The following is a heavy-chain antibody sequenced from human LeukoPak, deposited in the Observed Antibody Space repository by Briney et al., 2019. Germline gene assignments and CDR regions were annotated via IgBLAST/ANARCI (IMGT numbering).Heavy chain of an antibody. CDR2: ISSSSSYI. CDR1: GFTFSSYS. Sequence: GGSLRLSCAASGFTFSSYSMNWVRQAPGKGLEWVSSISSSSSYIYYADSVKGRFTISRDNAKNSLYLQMNSLRAEDTAVYYCARDGAWGHSNIDYWGQGTLVTVSS. D-gene: IGHD4-11*01. V-gene: IGHV3-21*01. J-gene: IGHJ4*02. CDR3: ARDGAWGHSNIDY.